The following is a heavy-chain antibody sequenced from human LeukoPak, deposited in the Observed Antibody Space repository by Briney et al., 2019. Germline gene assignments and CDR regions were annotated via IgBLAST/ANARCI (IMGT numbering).Heavy chain of an antibody. CDR1: GFSLSTAGVG. Sequence: ESGPTLVNPTQTLTLTCNFSGFSLSTAGVGVGWIRQPPRMALEWLAFIYWDDDKRYNPSLKNRLTIAKATSENQVVLTMTKMDPVDTGTYFCAHGTGEALILRDDYNDGGFDIWGRGTLVTVSS. V-gene: IGHV2-5*02. CDR3: AHGTGEALILRDDYNDGGFDI. J-gene: IGHJ4*02. D-gene: IGHD5-24*01. CDR2: IYWDDDK.